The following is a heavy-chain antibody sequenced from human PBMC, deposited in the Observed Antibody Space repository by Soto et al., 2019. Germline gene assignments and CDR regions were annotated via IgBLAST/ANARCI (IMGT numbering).Heavy chain of an antibody. CDR2: IIPIFGTA. V-gene: IGHV1-69*06. CDR1: GGTFSSYA. CDR3: ARRGITMVRGVMTHYYYYYGMEV. D-gene: IGHD3-10*01. Sequence: SVKVSCKASGGTFSSYAISWVRQAPGQGLEWMGGIIPIFGTANYAQKFQGRVTITADKSTSTAYMELSSLRSEDTAVYYCARRGITMVRGVMTHYYYYYGMEVWGKGTKVTVSS. J-gene: IGHJ6*04.